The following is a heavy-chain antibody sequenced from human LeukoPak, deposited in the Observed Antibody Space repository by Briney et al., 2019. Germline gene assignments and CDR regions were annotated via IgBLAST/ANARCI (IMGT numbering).Heavy chain of an antibody. CDR3: ARDPENKDAFDI. Sequence: GGSLRLSCVASGFTFRSYWMHWVRQAPGKGLVWVSRINFDGSSTSYADSVKGRFTISRDNAKNTLFLQMNSLRAEDTAVYYCARDPENKDAFDIWGQGTMVTVSS. V-gene: IGHV3-74*01. CDR1: GFTFRSYW. CDR2: INFDGSST. D-gene: IGHD1-14*01. J-gene: IGHJ3*02.